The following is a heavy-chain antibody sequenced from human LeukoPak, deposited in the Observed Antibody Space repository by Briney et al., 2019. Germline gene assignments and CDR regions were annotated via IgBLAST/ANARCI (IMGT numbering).Heavy chain of an antibody. J-gene: IGHJ5*02. CDR1: GFIFSDYG. Sequence: GGSLRLSCAASGFIFSDYGMHWVRQAPGKGLEWVAFIRYDGNSQFYADSVKGRFTISRDNGKNTLYLQMNSLGVEDTAVYYCAKDQAGAWGQGTRVTVSA. V-gene: IGHV3-30*02. CDR2: IRYDGNSQ. D-gene: IGHD1-26*01. CDR3: AKDQAGA.